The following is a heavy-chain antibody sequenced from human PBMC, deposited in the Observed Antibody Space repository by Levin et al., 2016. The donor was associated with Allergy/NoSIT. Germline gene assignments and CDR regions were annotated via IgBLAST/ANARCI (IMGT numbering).Heavy chain of an antibody. J-gene: IGHJ6*02. CDR3: ARGLKMVAARPGYYGMDV. D-gene: IGHD6-6*01. V-gene: IGHV1-8*02. CDR1: GYTFTSYY. Sequence: ASVKVSCKASGYTFTSYYMHWVRQAPGQGLEWMGWMNPNSGNTGYAQKFQGRVTMTRNTSISTACMELSSLRSEDTAVYYCARGLKMVAARPGYYGMDVWGQGTTVTVSS. CDR2: MNPNSGNT.